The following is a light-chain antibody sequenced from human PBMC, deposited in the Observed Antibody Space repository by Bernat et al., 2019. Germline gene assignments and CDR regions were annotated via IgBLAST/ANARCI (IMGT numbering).Light chain of an antibody. V-gene: IGKV3-11*01. CDR3: QQRSNWPLT. CDR1: QSVSSY. Sequence: EIVLTQSPATLSLSPGERATLSCRASQSVSSYLAWYQQKPGQAPRLLIYDASNRVTGIPARFSGSGCGTDFTLTISSLEPEDFAVYYCQQRSNWPLTFGGGTKVEIK. J-gene: IGKJ4*02. CDR2: DAS.